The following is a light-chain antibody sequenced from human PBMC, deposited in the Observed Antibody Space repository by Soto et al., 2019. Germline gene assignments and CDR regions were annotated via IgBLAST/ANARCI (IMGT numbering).Light chain of an antibody. V-gene: IGKV3-11*01. CDR3: QQRTYWPPT. J-gene: IGKJ4*01. Sequence: EIVLTQSPATLSLSPGERATLSCRASQSVRNDLVWYHQKPGQAPRVLIYSASNRATGIPARFSGSGSGTDFTLTISSLEPEDFAFYYCQQRTYWPPTFGGGTKVEMK. CDR2: SAS. CDR1: QSVRND.